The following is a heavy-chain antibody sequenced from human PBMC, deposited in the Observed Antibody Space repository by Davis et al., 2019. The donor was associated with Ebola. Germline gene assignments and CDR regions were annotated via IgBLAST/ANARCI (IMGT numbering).Heavy chain of an antibody. CDR1: GGSISSSSYY. CDR2: IYYSGST. CDR3: ATGEYDFWSGYPMVLPQFDP. V-gene: IGHV4-39*01. J-gene: IGHJ5*02. Sequence: PSETLSLTCTVSGGSISSSSYYWGWIRQPPGKGLEWIGSIYYSGSTYYNPSLKSRVTISVDTSKNQFSLKLSSVTAADTAVYYCATGEYDFWSGYPMVLPQFDPWGQGTLVTVSS. D-gene: IGHD3-3*01.